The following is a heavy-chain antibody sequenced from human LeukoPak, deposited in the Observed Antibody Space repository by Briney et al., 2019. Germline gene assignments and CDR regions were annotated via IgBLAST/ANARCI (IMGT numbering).Heavy chain of an antibody. Sequence: PSDTLSLTCAVSGDSISSNNWWGWIRQPPGKGLEWIGYIYYSGSTYYNPSLKSRVSMSVDTSKNQFSLKLRSVTAVDTAVYFCAGASSTKVPSPLYFHHWGQGTLVTVSS. CDR1: GDSISSNNW. V-gene: IGHV4-28*03. CDR2: IYYSGST. CDR3: AGASSTKVPSPLYFHH. D-gene: IGHD2-2*01. J-gene: IGHJ1*01.